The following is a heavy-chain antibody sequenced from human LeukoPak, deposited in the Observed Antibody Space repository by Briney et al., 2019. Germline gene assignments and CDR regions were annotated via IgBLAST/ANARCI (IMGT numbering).Heavy chain of an antibody. CDR3: AKCIAVAGTTQSEGGPFDY. CDR1: GFTFSSYA. D-gene: IGHD6-19*01. CDR2: ISGSGGST. J-gene: IGHJ4*02. Sequence: GGSLRLSCAASGFTFSSYAMSWVRQAPGKGLEWVSAISGSGGSTYYADSVKGRFTISRDNSKNTLYLQMNSLRAEDTAVYYCAKCIAVAGTTQSEGGPFDYWGQGTLVTVSS. V-gene: IGHV3-23*01.